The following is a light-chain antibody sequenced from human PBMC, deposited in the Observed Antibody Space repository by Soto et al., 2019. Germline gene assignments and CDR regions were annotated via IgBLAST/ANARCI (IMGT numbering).Light chain of an antibody. CDR3: QQFSGSPFS. V-gene: IGKV3-20*01. CDR1: QTIGHRF. CDR2: GAS. Sequence: EIVLTQSPGTLSLSPGERAALSCRASQTIGHRFLAWYQQKPGRAPRLLIYGASNRAPGIPDRFSASASGTDFTLIISRLEPEDFAFYFCQQFSGSPFSFGQGTNLEI. J-gene: IGKJ2*01.